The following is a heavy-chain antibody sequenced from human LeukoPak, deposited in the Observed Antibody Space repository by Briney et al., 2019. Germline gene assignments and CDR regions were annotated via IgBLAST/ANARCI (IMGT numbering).Heavy chain of an antibody. D-gene: IGHD6-19*01. CDR1: GYTFTGHY. V-gene: IGHV1-2*02. CDR3: ARDVYTTGWRYFDL. CDR2: LNPNSGDT. Sequence: ASVKVSCKASGYTFTGHYMHWVRQAPGQGPEWMGWLNPNSGDTNYAQKFQGRVTLTRDASTGTAYMEMNRLTYDDTAIYYCARDVYTTGWRYFDLWGHGTLVTVSS. J-gene: IGHJ2*01.